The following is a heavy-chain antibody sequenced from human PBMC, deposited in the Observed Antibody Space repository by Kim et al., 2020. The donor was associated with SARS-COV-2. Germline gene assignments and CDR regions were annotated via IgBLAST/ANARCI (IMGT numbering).Heavy chain of an antibody. CDR3: ARSDIYSGTYYFDY. Sequence: QKFQGRVTITADESTSTAYMELSSLRSEDTAVYYCARSDIYSGTYYFDYWGQGTLVTVSS. D-gene: IGHD5-12*01. V-gene: IGHV1-69*01. J-gene: IGHJ4*02.